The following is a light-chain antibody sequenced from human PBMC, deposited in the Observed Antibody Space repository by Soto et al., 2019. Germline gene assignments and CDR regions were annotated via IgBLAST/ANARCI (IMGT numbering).Light chain of an antibody. V-gene: IGKV3-15*01. Sequence: ETVMTQSPATLSVSPGERATLSCRASQSVYSSLAWYQQKPGQAPRLLIYAASTRATGLPARFSGSGSGTEFTLTISSLQSEDFAVYSCQQYNNWPLTFGQGTKVDI. CDR2: AAS. CDR3: QQYNNWPLT. J-gene: IGKJ1*01. CDR1: QSVYSS.